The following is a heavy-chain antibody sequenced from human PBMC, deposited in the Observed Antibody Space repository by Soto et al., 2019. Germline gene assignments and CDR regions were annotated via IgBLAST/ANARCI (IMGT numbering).Heavy chain of an antibody. Sequence: GGSLRLSCVASGFNFGNFGMHWVRQAPGKGLEWVTVISNDENIKEDSVAGRFAVARDNAKNTLYLQLTSLRDEDTAISYCARGHRGVLDFWGQGTLVTVSS. D-gene: IGHD6-6*01. CDR2: ISNDENIK. CDR3: ARGHRGVLDF. CDR1: GFNFGNFG. V-gene: IGHV3-33*01. J-gene: IGHJ4*02.